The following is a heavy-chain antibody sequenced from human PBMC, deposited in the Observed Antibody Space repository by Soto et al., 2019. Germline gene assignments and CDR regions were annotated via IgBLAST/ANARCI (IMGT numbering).Heavy chain of an antibody. Sequence: GASVKVSCKASGYTFTGYYMHWGRQAPGQGLEWMGWIDPKNGGTVSAQKFQGRLTMTRDTSISTVYMDLSGLTSDDTALYYCGRDDYGIFPYWGQGSLVTVSS. CDR1: GYTFTGYY. V-gene: IGHV1-2*02. D-gene: IGHD3-10*01. CDR2: IDPKNGGT. J-gene: IGHJ4*02. CDR3: GRDDYGIFPY.